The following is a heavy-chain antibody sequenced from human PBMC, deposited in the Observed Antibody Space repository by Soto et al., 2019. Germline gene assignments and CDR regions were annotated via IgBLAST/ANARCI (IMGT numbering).Heavy chain of an antibody. CDR1: GGSIGSGGDY. Sequence: SETLSLTCTVSGGSIGSGGDYWSWIRQRPGKGLEWIGYIYYTGGAYYNPSLKSRLTLSVDTAKSQFSLKLTSVTTAETAVYFCARGLTMLRGVMDSWGQGTLVTVSS. D-gene: IGHD3-10*01. J-gene: IGHJ4*02. V-gene: IGHV4-31*03. CDR2: IYYTGGA. CDR3: ARGLTMLRGVMDS.